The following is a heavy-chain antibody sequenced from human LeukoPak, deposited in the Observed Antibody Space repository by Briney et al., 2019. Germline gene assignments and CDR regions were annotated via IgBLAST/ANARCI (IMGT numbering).Heavy chain of an antibody. CDR2: INWIGGGT. J-gene: IGHJ6*02. Sequence: GGPLRLSCTASGYSFKDYGVHWVRQPPGKGLEWVSAINWIGGGTDYADSVKGRFTIFRDNAKNSLYLQLSSLRPEDTALYYCAKHLTATNTYIFFGLDVWGQGTSVTVSS. V-gene: IGHV3-20*04. CDR1: GYSFKDYG. CDR3: AKHLTATNTYIFFGLDV. D-gene: IGHD1-26*01.